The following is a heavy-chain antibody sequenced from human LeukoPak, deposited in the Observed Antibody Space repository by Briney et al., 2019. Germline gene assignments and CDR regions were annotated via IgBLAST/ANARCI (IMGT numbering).Heavy chain of an antibody. D-gene: IGHD3-10*01. V-gene: IGHV1-58*02. CDR1: GFTFTSSA. CDR2: IVVGSGNT. J-gene: IGHJ5*02. Sequence: SVKVSCKASGFTFTSSAMQWVRQARGQRLEWIGWIVVGSGNTNYAQKFQERVTITRDMSTSTAYMELSSLRSEDTAVYYCAAARGEVPVNWFDPWGQGTLVTVSS. CDR3: AAARGEVPVNWFDP.